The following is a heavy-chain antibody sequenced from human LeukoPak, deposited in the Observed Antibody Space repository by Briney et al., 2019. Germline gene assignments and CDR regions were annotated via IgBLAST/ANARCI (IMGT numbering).Heavy chain of an antibody. CDR2: IYTSGST. V-gene: IGHV4-61*02. CDR3: ARGDTAMVDDFDY. CDR1: GGSISSGSYY. Sequence: PSETLSLTCTVSGGSISSGSYYWSWIRQPAGKGLEWIGRIYTSGSTNYNPSLKSRVTISVDTSKNQFSLKLSSVTAADTAVYYCARGDTAMVDDFDYWGQGTLVTVSS. J-gene: IGHJ4*02. D-gene: IGHD5-18*01.